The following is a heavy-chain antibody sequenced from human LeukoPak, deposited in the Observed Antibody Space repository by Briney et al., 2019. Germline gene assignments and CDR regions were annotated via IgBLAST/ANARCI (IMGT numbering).Heavy chain of an antibody. V-gene: IGHV4-34*01. D-gene: IGHD3-9*01. CDR1: GGSFSGYY. CDR2: INRSGST. CDR3: ARCRYFDWLLSHNWFDP. J-gene: IGHJ5*02. Sequence: SETLSLTCAVYGGSFSGYYWSWIRQPPGKGLEWIGEINRSGSTNYNPSLKSRVTISVDTSKNQFSLKLSSVTAADTAVYYCARCRYFDWLLSHNWFDPWDQGTLVTVSS.